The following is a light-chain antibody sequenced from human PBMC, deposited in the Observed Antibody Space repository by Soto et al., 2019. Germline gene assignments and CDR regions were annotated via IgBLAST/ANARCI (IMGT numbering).Light chain of an antibody. CDR3: QHTTDFT. J-gene: IGKJ2*01. Sequence: DIPVTPSFSTLAASVRDTVTMTCRSSSKWLAWYQKKPGKAPKLLIYDVSNLERGVPPRFSGSTSGAESTLTITGLQPDDLGTYYGQHTTDFTWGQGTK. V-gene: IGKV1-5*01. CDR1: SSSKW. CDR2: DVS.